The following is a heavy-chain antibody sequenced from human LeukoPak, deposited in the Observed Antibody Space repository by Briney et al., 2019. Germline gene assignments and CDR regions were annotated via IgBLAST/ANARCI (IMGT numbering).Heavy chain of an antibody. D-gene: IGHD3-22*01. Sequence: SQTLSLTCTVSGGSISSGDYYWSWIRQPPGKGLEWIGYIYYSGSTYYNPSLKSRVTISVDTSKNQFSLKLSSVTAADTAVYYCARGRSYYYDSSGLVRPPPPLDYWGQGTLVTVSS. J-gene: IGHJ4*02. CDR3: ARGRSYYYDSSGLVRPPPPLDY. V-gene: IGHV4-30-4*08. CDR2: IYYSGST. CDR1: GGSISSGDYY.